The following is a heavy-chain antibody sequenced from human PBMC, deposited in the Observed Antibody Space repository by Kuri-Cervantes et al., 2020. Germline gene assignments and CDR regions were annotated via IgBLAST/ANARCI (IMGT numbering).Heavy chain of an antibody. V-gene: IGHV3-9*01. CDR2: ISWNSDNI. J-gene: IGHJ6*02. D-gene: IGHD1-26*01. CDR3: AKESVGGNYYYYGMDV. CDR1: GFIYDDYA. Sequence: GGSLRLSCTASGFIYDDYAMRWVRQVPGKGLEWVSGISWNSDNIAYADSVKGRFTISRDNAKNSLYLQMNSLRTEDTAVYYCAKESVGGNYYYYGMDVWGQGTTVTVSS.